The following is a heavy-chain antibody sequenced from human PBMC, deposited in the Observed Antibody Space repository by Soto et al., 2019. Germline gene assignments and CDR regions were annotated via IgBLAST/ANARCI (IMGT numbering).Heavy chain of an antibody. D-gene: IGHD2-15*01. CDR2: IYYSGST. J-gene: IGHJ6*02. Sequence: PSETLSLTCTVSGGSISSSNYYWGWIRQPPGKGLEWIGSIYYSGSTYYNPSLKSRVTISVDTSKNQSSLKLSSVTAADTAMYYCARGGYCSGASCAYMGHYYYYGMDVWGQGTTVTVSS. CDR3: ARGGYCSGASCAYMGHYYYYGMDV. V-gene: IGHV4-39*01. CDR1: GGSISSSNYY.